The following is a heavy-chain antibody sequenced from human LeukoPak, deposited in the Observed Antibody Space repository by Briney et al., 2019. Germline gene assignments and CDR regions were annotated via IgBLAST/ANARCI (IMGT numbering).Heavy chain of an antibody. Sequence: KPSETLSLTCPVSGGSISSSSYYWGWIRQPPGKGLEWIGSIYYSGSTYYNPSLKSRVTISVDTSKNQFSLKLSSVTAADTAVYYCARLSMARDYFDYWGQGTLVTVSS. J-gene: IGHJ4*02. D-gene: IGHD3-10*01. CDR3: ARLSMARDYFDY. CDR2: IYYSGST. V-gene: IGHV4-39*01. CDR1: GGSISSSSYY.